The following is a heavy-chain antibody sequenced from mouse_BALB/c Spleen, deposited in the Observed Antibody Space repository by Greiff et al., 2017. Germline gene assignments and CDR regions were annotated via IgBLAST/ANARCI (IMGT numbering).Heavy chain of an antibody. CDR1: GYAFTNYL. V-gene: IGHV1-54*01. J-gene: IGHJ4*01. CDR2: INPGSGGT. Sequence: VQLQQSGAELVRPGTSVKVSCKASGYAFTNYLIEWVKQRPGQGLEWIGVINPGSGGTNYNEKFKGKATLTADKSSSTAYMQLSSLTSDDSAVYFCARGEVVAPYYAMDYWGQGTSVTVSS. D-gene: IGHD1-1*01. CDR3: ARGEVVAPYYAMDY.